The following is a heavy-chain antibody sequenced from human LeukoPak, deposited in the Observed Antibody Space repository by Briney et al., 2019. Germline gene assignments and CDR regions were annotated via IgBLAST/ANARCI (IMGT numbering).Heavy chain of an antibody. Sequence: GGSLRLSCAASGFTFSSYGMHWVRQAPGKGLEWVAFIRYDGSNKYYADSVKGRFTISRDNSKNTLYLQMNSLRAEDTAVYYCAKVFEWLRGEQYQLLGDYWGQGTLVTVSS. J-gene: IGHJ4*02. CDR3: AKVFEWLRGEQYQLLGDY. D-gene: IGHD2-2*01. CDR1: GFTFSSYG. V-gene: IGHV3-30*02. CDR2: IRYDGSNK.